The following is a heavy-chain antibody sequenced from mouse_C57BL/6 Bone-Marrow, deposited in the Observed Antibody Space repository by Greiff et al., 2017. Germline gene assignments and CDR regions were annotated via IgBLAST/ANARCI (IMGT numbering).Heavy chain of an antibody. Sequence: QVQLKQSGAELVKPGASVKMSCKASGYTFTSYWITWVKQRPGQGLEWIGYIYPGSGSTNYNEKFKSKATLTVDTSSSTAYMQLSSLTSEDSAVYYGARVGEDYYGSIFQFSYWGQRTLVTGSA. CDR2: IYPGSGST. V-gene: IGHV1-55*01. J-gene: IGHJ3*01. CDR3: ARVGEDYYGSIFQFSY. CDR1: GYTFTSYW. D-gene: IGHD1-1*01.